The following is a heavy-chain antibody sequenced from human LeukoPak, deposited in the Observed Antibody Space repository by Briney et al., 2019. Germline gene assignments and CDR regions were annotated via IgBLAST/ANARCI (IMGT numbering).Heavy chain of an antibody. Sequence: SEPLSLTCAVSGGSITSYYWSWFRQPPGKGLEWIGYIYSSGSTNYNPSLKSRVTISVDTSRNQFSLKLSSVTAADTAVYYCARRDSSGYYSAWGQGTLVTVSS. CDR1: GGSITSYY. CDR3: ARRDSSGYYSA. V-gene: IGHV4-59*08. CDR2: IYSSGST. D-gene: IGHD3-22*01. J-gene: IGHJ4*02.